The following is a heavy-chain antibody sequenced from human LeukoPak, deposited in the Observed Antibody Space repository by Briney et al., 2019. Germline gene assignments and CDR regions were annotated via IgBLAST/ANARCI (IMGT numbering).Heavy chain of an antibody. CDR3: ATDLAILGVTPRAFDI. D-gene: IGHD3-3*01. V-gene: IGHV1-24*01. CDR1: GYTLTELS. Sequence: ASVKVSCKVSGYTLTELSMHWVRQAPGKGLEWMGGFDPEDGETICAQRFQGRVTMTEDTSTDTAYMELSSLRSEDTAVYYCATDLAILGVTPRAFDIWGQGTMVTVSS. J-gene: IGHJ3*02. CDR2: FDPEDGET.